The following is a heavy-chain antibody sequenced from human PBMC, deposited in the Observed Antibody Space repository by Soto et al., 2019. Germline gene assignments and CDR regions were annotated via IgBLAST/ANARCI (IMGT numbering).Heavy chain of an antibody. V-gene: IGHV1-18*01. CDR1: GYTFTSHG. CDR3: ARVVVGASNWFDP. CDR2: ISANTGDT. J-gene: IGHJ5*02. Sequence: ASVKVSCKASGYTFTSHGITWVRQAPGQGLEWMGWISANTGDTNYAQNFRGRVTMTTDRSTSTVYMELRSLTSDDTAVYYCARVVVGASNWFDPWGQGTLVTVSS. D-gene: IGHD2-15*01.